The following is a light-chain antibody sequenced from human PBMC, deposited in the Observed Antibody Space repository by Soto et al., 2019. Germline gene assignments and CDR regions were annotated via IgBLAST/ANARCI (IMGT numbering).Light chain of an antibody. CDR1: SSDVGGYNS. CDR3: SSYTSSNTHWM. CDR2: EVS. V-gene: IGLV2-14*01. Sequence: QSVLTQPASVSGAPGQSITISCTGTSSDVGGYNSVSWYQQHPGKAPKLMIYEVSNRPSGVSNRFSGSKSGNTASLTISGLQVEDEADYYCSSYTSSNTHWMFGGGTKLTVL. J-gene: IGLJ3*02.